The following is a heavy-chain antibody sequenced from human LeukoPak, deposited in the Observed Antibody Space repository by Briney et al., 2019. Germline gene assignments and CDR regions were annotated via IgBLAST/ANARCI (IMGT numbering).Heavy chain of an antibody. CDR2: MNPNSGNT. Sequence: ASVKVSCKAFGYTFTGYYMHWVRQATGQGLEWMGWMNPNSGNTGYAQKFQGRVTITRNTSISTAYMELSRLRSDDTAVYYCARDEPRSTSCYDYWGQGTLVTVSS. V-gene: IGHV1-8*03. J-gene: IGHJ4*02. CDR1: GYTFTGYY. CDR3: ARDEPRSTSCYDY. D-gene: IGHD2-2*01.